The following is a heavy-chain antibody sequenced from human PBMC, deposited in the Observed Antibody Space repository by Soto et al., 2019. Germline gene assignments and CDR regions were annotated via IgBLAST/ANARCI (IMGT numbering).Heavy chain of an antibody. J-gene: IGHJ6*02. Sequence: QVQLVQSGAEVKKPGASVKVSCKASGYTFTSYDINWVRQATGQGLEWMGWMNPNSGNTGYAQKFQGRLTITRNTSISTAYRELRSLRSEDTAVYYCARGVDSISSSGYYYGMDVWGQGTTVTVSS. CDR3: ARGVDSISSSGYYYGMDV. D-gene: IGHD6-6*01. CDR1: GYTFTSYD. V-gene: IGHV1-8*01. CDR2: MNPNSGNT.